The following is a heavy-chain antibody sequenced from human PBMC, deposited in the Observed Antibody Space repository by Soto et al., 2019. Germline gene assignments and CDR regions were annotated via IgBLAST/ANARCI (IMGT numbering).Heavy chain of an antibody. CDR3: ARDRDIVVVPAAISNYYYGMDV. V-gene: IGHV1-18*04. Sequence: ASVKVSCKASGYTFTSYGFTWVRQAPGQGLEWMVWITAYNGNTNYAQKLQGRVTMTTDTSTSTAYMELRSLRSDDTAVYYCARDRDIVVVPAAISNYYYGMDVWGQGTTVTVSS. CDR1: GYTFTSYG. D-gene: IGHD2-2*02. CDR2: ITAYNGNT. J-gene: IGHJ6*02.